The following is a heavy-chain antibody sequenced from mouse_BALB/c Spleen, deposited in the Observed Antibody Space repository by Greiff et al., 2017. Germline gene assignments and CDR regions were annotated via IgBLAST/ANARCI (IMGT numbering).Heavy chain of an antibody. J-gene: IGHJ2*01. CDR3: ARYGYQYYFDY. Sequence: EVQRVESGGGLVKPGGSLKLSCAASGFTFSSYTMSWVRQTPEKRLEWVATISSGGGNTYYPDSVKGRFTISRDNAKNNLYLQMSSLRSEDTALYYCARYGYQYYFDYWGQGTTLTVSS. D-gene: IGHD2-2*01. CDR1: GFTFSSYT. V-gene: IGHV5-9*03. CDR2: ISSGGGNT.